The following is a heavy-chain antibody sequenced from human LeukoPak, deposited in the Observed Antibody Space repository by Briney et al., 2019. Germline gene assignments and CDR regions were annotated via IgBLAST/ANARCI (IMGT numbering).Heavy chain of an antibody. J-gene: IGHJ4*02. CDR1: GGSISSYY. CDR3: ARVSIAHYYDSSGEDY. Sequence: SETLSLTCTVSGGSISSYYWSWIRQPPGKGLEWIGYIYYSGSTNYNPSLKSRVTISVDTSKNQFSLKLSSVTAADTAVYYCARVSIAHYYDSSGEDYWGQGTLVTVSS. V-gene: IGHV4-59*12. CDR2: IYYSGST. D-gene: IGHD3-22*01.